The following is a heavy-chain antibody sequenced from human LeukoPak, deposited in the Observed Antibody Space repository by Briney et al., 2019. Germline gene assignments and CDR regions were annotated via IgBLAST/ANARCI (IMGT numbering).Heavy chain of an antibody. J-gene: IGHJ4*02. CDR3: ARGPPNWGYDY. D-gene: IGHD7-27*01. Sequence: AASVKVSYKASGYTFTSYDFNWVRQATGQRPEWMGWTSPNSGDTGYAQKFQDRVTMTRNTSISTAYMELSSLRSDDTAVYYCARGPPNWGYDYWGPGTLVTVSS. CDR2: TSPNSGDT. V-gene: IGHV1-8*01. CDR1: GYTFTSYD.